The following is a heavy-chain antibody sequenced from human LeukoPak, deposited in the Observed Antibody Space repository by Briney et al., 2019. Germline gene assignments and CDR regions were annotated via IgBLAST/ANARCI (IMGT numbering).Heavy chain of an antibody. V-gene: IGHV4-34*01. J-gene: IGHJ5*02. CDR3: ARESPNIYRFNWFDP. CDR2: INHCGST. D-gene: IGHD3-3*01. Sequence: SETLSLTCAVYGGSFSGYYWSWIRQPPGKGPEWIGEINHCGSTNYNPSLRSRVTISVDTSKNQFSLKLSSVTAADTAVYYCARESPNIYRFNWFDPWGQGTLVTVSS. CDR1: GGSFSGYY.